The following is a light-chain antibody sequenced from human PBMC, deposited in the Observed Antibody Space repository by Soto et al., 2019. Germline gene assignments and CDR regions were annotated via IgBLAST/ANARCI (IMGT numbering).Light chain of an antibody. CDR3: AQYGRT. CDR1: QTVSSSY. V-gene: IGKV3-20*01. J-gene: IGKJ1*01. Sequence: THSTSSLSASVGDRVSITCRPSQTVSSSYLAWYQQKPGQAPRLLIYGASSRATGIPDRFSGSGSGTDFTRAISRLEPEDFAVYYCAQYGRTFGQGTKV. CDR2: GAS.